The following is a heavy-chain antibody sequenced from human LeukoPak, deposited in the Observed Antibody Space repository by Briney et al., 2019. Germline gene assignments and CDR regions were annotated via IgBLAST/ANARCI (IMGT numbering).Heavy chain of an antibody. CDR1: GYTLTELS. CDR3: ARRAFDI. J-gene: IGHJ3*02. Sequence: ASVKVSCKVSGYTLTELSMHWVRQAPGQGLEWMGIINPSGGSTSYAQKFQGRVTMTRDTSTSTVYMELSSLRSEDTAVYYCARRAFDIWGQGTMVTVSS. V-gene: IGHV1-46*01. CDR2: INPSGGST.